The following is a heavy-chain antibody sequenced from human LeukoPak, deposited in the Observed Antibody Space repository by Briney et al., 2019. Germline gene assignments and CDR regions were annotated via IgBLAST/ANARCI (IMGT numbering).Heavy chain of an antibody. CDR2: IIPILGIA. Sequence: SVKASCKASGGTFSSYAISWVRQAPGQGLEWMGRIIPILGIANYAQKFQGRVTITADKSTSTAYMELSSLRSEDTAVYYCARDLVRLATIRYYFDYWGQGTLVTVSS. D-gene: IGHD5-24*01. CDR1: GGTFSSYA. V-gene: IGHV1-69*04. CDR3: ARDLVRLATIRYYFDY. J-gene: IGHJ4*02.